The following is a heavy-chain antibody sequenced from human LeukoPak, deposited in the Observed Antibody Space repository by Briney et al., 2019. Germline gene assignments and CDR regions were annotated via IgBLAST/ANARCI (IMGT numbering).Heavy chain of an antibody. CDR2: ISGSGGST. CDR3: AKSNFWSGYYDY. Sequence: PGGSLRLSCAASGFTFSSYAMSWVRQAPGKGLEWVSAISGSGGSTYYADSVKGRFTISRDNSKNTLYLQMNSLGAEDTAVYYCAKSNFWSGYYDYWGQGTLVTVSS. V-gene: IGHV3-23*01. CDR1: GFTFSSYA. J-gene: IGHJ4*02. D-gene: IGHD3-3*01.